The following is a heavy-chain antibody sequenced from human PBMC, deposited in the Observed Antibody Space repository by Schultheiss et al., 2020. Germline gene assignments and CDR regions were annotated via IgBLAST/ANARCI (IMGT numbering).Heavy chain of an antibody. J-gene: IGHJ5*02. Sequence: SATLSLTCTVSGGSVSSGSYYWSWIRQPPGKGLEWIGEIYHSGSTNYNPSLKSRVTISVDKSKNQFSLKLSSVTAADTAVYYCARVKGWFDPWGQGTLVTVSS. CDR2: IYHSGST. V-gene: IGHV4-61*01. CDR3: ARVKGWFDP. CDR1: GGSVSSGSYY.